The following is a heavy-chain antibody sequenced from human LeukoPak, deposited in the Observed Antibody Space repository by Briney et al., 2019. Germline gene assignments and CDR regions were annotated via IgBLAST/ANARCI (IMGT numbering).Heavy chain of an antibody. CDR1: GGSVSSGSSY. D-gene: IGHD3-10*01. CDR3: ARGKRSGSYYRYFDY. CDR2: ISDSGST. Sequence: PSETLSLTCTVSGGSVSSGSSYWSWIRQPPGKGLEWIGYISDSGSTTYNPSLKSRVTISEDTPKKQFSLNLSSVTAADTAVYYCARGKRSGSYYRYFDYWGQGTLVTVSS. J-gene: IGHJ4*02. V-gene: IGHV4-61*01.